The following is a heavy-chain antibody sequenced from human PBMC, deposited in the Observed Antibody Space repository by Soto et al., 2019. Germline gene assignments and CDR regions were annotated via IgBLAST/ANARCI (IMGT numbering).Heavy chain of an antibody. CDR3: ARDMITFGGVIVGFDY. CDR1: GGSFSGYY. D-gene: IGHD3-16*02. Sequence: SSETLSLTCAVYGGSFSGYYWSWIRQPPGKGLEWNGEINHSGSTNYNPSLKSRVTISVDTSKNQFSLKLSSVTAADTAVYYCARDMITFGGVIVGFDYWGQGTLVTVSS. V-gene: IGHV4-34*01. J-gene: IGHJ4*02. CDR2: INHSGST.